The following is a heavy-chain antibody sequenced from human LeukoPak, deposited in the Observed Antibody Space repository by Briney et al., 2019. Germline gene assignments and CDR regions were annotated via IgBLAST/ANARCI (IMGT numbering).Heavy chain of an antibody. CDR3: ARLPIYSSSWYSFSRDY. CDR1: GYSISSGYY. V-gene: IGHV4-38-2*02. J-gene: IGHJ4*02. Sequence: SETLSLTCTVSGYSISSGYYWAWIRQPPGEGLEWIGEINHSGSTNYNPSLKSRVTISVDTSKNQFSLKLSSVTAADTAVYYCARLPIYSSSWYSFSRDYWGQGTLVTVSS. CDR2: INHSGST. D-gene: IGHD6-13*01.